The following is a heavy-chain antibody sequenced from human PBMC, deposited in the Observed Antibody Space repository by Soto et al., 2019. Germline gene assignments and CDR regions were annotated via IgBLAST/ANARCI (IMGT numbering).Heavy chain of an antibody. D-gene: IGHD3-22*01. CDR2: FDPEDGET. CDR1: GYTLTELS. V-gene: IGHV1-24*01. CDR3: ATYKGVIFADAFDI. Sequence: ASVKVSCKVSGYTLTELSMHWVRQAPGKGLEWMGGFDPEDGETIYAQKFQGRVTMTEDTSTDTAYMELSSLRSEDTAVYYCATYKGVIFADAFDIWGQGTMVTVSS. J-gene: IGHJ3*02.